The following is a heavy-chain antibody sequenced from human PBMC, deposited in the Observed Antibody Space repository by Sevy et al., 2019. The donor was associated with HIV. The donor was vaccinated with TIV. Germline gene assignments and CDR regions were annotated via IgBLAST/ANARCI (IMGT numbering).Heavy chain of an antibody. CDR2: IKSKTDGGTT. CDR3: TTDFWAVAGLDY. CDR1: VFTFSNAW. Sequence: GGSLRLSCAASVFTFSNAWMSWVRQAPGKGLEWVGRIKSKTDGGTTDYAAPVKGRFTISRDDSKNTLYLQMNSLKTEDTAVYYCTTDFWAVAGLDYWGQGTLVTVSS. J-gene: IGHJ4*02. D-gene: IGHD6-19*01. V-gene: IGHV3-15*01.